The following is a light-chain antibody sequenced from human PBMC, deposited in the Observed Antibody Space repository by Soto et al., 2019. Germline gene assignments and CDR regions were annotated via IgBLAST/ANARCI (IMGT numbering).Light chain of an antibody. Sequence: DILVTQSPLSLPVTPGEPASISSRPSQSLPHSNAYNYLDWYLQKPGQSPQLLIYLGSNRASGVPDRFSGSGSGTDFTLKISRVEAEDVGVYYCMQVIQTPWTFGQGTKVDI. J-gene: IGKJ1*01. V-gene: IGKV2-28*01. CDR3: MQVIQTPWT. CDR1: QSLPHSNAYNY. CDR2: LGS.